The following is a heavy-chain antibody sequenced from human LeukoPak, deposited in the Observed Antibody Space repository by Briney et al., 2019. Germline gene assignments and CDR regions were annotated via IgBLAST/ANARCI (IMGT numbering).Heavy chain of an antibody. Sequence: SETLSLTCTVSGGSISSSSYYWGWIRQPPGKGLEWIGSIYYSGSPYYNPSLKSRVTISVDTSKSRFSLKLSSVSAADTAMYYCARPDYYEQDAFDIWGQGTMVTVSS. V-gene: IGHV4-39*07. CDR2: IYYSGSP. CDR1: GGSISSSSYY. CDR3: ARPDYYEQDAFDI. D-gene: IGHD3-22*01. J-gene: IGHJ3*02.